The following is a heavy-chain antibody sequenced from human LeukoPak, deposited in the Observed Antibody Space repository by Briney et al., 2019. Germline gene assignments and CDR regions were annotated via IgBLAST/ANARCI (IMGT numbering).Heavy chain of an antibody. CDR3: ARDTMVRGLVGY. V-gene: IGHV1-18*01. CDR2: ISAYNGNT. D-gene: IGHD3-10*01. J-gene: IGHJ4*02. Sequence: GASVKVSCKASGYTFTSNGISWVRQAPGQGLEWMGWISAYNGNTNYAQKLQGRVTTTTDTSTSTAYMELRSLRSDDTAVYYCARDTMVRGLVGYWGQGTLVTVSS. CDR1: GYTFTSNG.